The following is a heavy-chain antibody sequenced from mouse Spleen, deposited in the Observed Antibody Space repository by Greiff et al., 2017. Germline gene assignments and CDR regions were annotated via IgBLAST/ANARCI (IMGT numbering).Heavy chain of an antibody. D-gene: IGHD4-1*01. J-gene: IGHJ1*03. V-gene: IGHV5-4*01. Sequence: EVKLMESGGGLVKPGGSLKLSCAASGFTFSSYAMSWVRQTPEKRLEWVATISDGGSYTYYPDNVKGRFTISRDNAKNNLYLQMSHLKSEDTAMYYWARDRITGIWYFDVWGTGTTVTVSS. CDR3: ARDRITGIWYFDV. CDR2: ISDGGSYT. CDR1: GFTFSSYA.